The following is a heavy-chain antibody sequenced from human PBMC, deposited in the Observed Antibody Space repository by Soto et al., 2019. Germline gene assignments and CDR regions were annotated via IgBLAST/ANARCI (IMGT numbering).Heavy chain of an antibody. CDR1: GYTFTGYY. Sequence: GASVKASCKASGYTFTGYYMRWVRQAPGQGLEWMGWISAYNGHTDYAQNLQGRVTMTTDTSTSTAYMELRSLRSDDTAVYYCARVVDAFDIWGQGTMVTVSS. CDR3: ARVVDAFDI. J-gene: IGHJ3*02. V-gene: IGHV1-18*04. CDR2: ISAYNGHT.